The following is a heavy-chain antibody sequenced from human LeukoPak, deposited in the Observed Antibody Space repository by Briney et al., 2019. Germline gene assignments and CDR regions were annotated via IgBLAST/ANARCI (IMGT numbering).Heavy chain of an antibody. CDR2: IIPIFGTA. Sequence: GASVKVSCKASGGTFSSYAISWVRQAPGQGLEWMGGIIPIFGTANYAQKFQGRVTITADESTSTAYMELSSLRSEDTAVYYCARAYSGAYYGWSLSIYYYGMDVWGQGTTVTVSS. J-gene: IGHJ6*02. CDR1: GGTFSSYA. CDR3: ARAYSGAYYGWSLSIYYYGMDV. V-gene: IGHV1-69*13. D-gene: IGHD3-10*01.